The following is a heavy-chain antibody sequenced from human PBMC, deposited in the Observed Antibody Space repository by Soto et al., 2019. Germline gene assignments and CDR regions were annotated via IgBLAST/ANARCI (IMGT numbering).Heavy chain of an antibody. CDR3: ARAPTLTVHCAATGCPRMDV. D-gene: IGHD2-15*01. CDR1: GGTFSSYA. J-gene: IGHJ6*02. CDR2: IIPIFGTT. V-gene: IGHV1-69*06. Sequence: QVQLVQSGAEVKKPGSSVKVSCKASGGTFSSYAIGWVRQAPGQGLEWMGGIIPIFGTTNYAQKFQGRVTITADTSTSTAYLEVSSLRSQDTATYYWARAPTLTVHCAATGCPRMDVWGQGTTVTVS.